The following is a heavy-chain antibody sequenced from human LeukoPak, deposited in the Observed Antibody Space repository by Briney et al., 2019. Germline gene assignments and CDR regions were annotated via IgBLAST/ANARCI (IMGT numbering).Heavy chain of an antibody. CDR3: VRNYYGSGTWDPFFDY. D-gene: IGHD3-10*01. Sequence: GGSLRLSCATSGFTFTNYAMSWVRQAPGKGLQWVSGISSGGGSTYYADSVKGRFTISRDNSKNTLYLQMNSLRAEDTAVHYCVRNYYGSGTWDPFFDYWGQGTLVTVSS. V-gene: IGHV3-23*01. CDR1: GFTFTNYA. CDR2: ISSGGGST. J-gene: IGHJ4*02.